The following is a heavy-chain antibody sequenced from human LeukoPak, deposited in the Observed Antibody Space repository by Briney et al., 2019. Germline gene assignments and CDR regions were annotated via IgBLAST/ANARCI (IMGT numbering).Heavy chain of an antibody. V-gene: IGHV3-30-3*01. Sequence: GGSLRLSCAASGFTFSSYAMHWVRQAPGKGLEWVAVISYDGSNKYYADSVKGRFTISRDNSKNTLYLQMNSLRAEDTAVYYCAKDSVYGSGSYFDYWGQGTLVTVSS. CDR2: ISYDGSNK. D-gene: IGHD3-10*01. J-gene: IGHJ4*02. CDR1: GFTFSSYA. CDR3: AKDSVYGSGSYFDY.